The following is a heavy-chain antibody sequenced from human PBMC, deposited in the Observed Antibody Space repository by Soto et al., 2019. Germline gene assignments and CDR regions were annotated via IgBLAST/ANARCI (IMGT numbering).Heavy chain of an antibody. J-gene: IGHJ4*02. CDR2: IYYSGST. CDR3: ARDKISGLFDY. V-gene: IGHV4-39*07. CDR1: GGSISSGSYY. Sequence: PSETLSLTCTVSGGSISSGSYYWGWIRQPPGKGLEWIGSIYYSGSTYYNPSLKSRVTISVDTSKNQFSLKLTSVTAADTAVYYCARDKISGLFDYWGPGFLVTV.